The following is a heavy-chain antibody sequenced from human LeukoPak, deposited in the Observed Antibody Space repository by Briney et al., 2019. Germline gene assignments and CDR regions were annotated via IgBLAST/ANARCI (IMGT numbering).Heavy chain of an antibody. J-gene: IGHJ3*02. V-gene: IGHV4-34*01. Sequence: SQTLSLTCAVYGGSFSGYYWSWIRPPPGKGLEWIGEINHSGSTNYNPSLKSRVTISVDTSKNQFSLKLSSVTAADTAVYYCARGPPEDIAVVPARPGAFDIWGQGTMVTVSS. CDR1: GGSFSGYY. D-gene: IGHD2-2*01. CDR2: INHSGST. CDR3: ARGPPEDIAVVPARPGAFDI.